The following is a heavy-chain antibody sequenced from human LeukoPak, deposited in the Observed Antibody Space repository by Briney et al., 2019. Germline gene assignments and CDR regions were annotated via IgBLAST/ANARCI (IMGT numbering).Heavy chain of an antibody. CDR2: SYHRGSI. CDR3: TRDRELGH. J-gene: IGHJ4*02. Sequence: SETLSLTCTVSGGSVSNYYWGWLRQPPGKGLEWIGWSYHRGSITYNSSLKSRVAISVDTSENQFSLKLNSVTAADTAVYYCTRDRELGHWGQGALVTVSS. V-gene: IGHV4-59*02. CDR1: GGSVSNYY. D-gene: IGHD1-7*01.